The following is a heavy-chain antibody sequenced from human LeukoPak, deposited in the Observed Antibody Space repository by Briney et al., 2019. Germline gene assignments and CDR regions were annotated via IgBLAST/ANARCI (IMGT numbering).Heavy chain of an antibody. Sequence: EASVKVSCKASGYTFTSYDINWVRQATGQGLEWMGWMNPNSGITGYAQKFQGRVTMTRNTSISTAYMELSSLRSEDTAVYYCARGPGPDYDFWSGYFWFYGMDVWGQGTTVTVSS. D-gene: IGHD3-3*01. V-gene: IGHV1-8*01. CDR2: MNPNSGIT. CDR3: ARGPGPDYDFWSGYFWFYGMDV. CDR1: GYTFTSYD. J-gene: IGHJ6*02.